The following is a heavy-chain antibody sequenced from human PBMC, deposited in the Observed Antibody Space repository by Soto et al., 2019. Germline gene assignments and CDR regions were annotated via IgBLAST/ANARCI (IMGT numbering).Heavy chain of an antibody. CDR2: ISGSGGST. Sequence: GGSLRLSCAASGFTFSSYAMSWVRQAPGKGLEWVSAISGSGGSTYYADSVKGRFTISRDNSKNTLYLQMNSLRAEDTAVYYCAKSEEVVAFLNYYYYGMDVWGQGTTVTVSS. CDR3: AKSEEVVAFLNYYYYGMDV. CDR1: GFTFSSYA. V-gene: IGHV3-23*01. D-gene: IGHD3-22*01. J-gene: IGHJ6*02.